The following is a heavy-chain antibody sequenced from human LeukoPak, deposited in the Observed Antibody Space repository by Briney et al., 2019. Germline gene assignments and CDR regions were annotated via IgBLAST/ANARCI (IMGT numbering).Heavy chain of an antibody. CDR1: GGSIXSGGYS. D-gene: IGHD3-10*01. J-gene: IGHJ4*02. V-gene: IGHV4-30-2*01. CDR2: IYHSGST. CDR3: ARGDYGSGSYPFLFDY. Sequence: QTLSLTCAVXGGSIXSGGYSWSWIRQPPGKGLEWIVYIYHSGSTYYNPSLKGRVTISVDRSKNQFSLKLSSVTAADTAVYYCARGDYGSGSYPFLFDYWGQGTLVTVSS.